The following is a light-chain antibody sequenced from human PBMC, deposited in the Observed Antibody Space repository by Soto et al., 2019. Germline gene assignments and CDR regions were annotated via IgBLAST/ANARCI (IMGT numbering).Light chain of an antibody. J-gene: IGKJ1*01. CDR1: QSVGTS. CDR2: DAA. CDR3: QHRGSWPRS. Sequence: DIVLTQSPATLSLSPGERATLSCTASQSVGTSLAWYKQQPGQAPRLLIHDAAYRASGIPERFSGSGSGTAFSLSISRLEPDDFAVYYWQHRGSWPRSFGRGTKVE. V-gene: IGKV3-11*01.